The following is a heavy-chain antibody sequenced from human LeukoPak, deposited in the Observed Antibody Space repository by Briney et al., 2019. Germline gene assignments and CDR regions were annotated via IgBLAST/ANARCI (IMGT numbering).Heavy chain of an antibody. J-gene: IGHJ3*01. CDR1: GYTFSNFW. V-gene: IGHV5-51*01. D-gene: IGHD2/OR15-2a*01. CDR2: VYPGDSDT. CDR3: VRSEKYTFDV. Sequence: GESLKISCQASGYTFSNFWIGWVRQMPGKGLELIGIVYPGDSDTTYSPSFQGQVTISADKSVSTAYLQWISLKASDTAMYYCVRSEKYTFDVWGQGTLVTVSS.